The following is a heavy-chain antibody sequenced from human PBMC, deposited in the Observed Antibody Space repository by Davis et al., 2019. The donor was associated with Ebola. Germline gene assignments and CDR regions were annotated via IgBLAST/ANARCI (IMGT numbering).Heavy chain of an antibody. CDR3: ARGFLTRDDSWSGYFFGSSSALDH. J-gene: IGHJ4*02. Sequence: ASVKVSCKASGYTFSNYDINWVRQATGQGLEWMGWMNPKTGNTGYASNLHGRLSITRNTSISTVYMELSSLTFDDTGVYYCARGFLTRDDSWSGYFFGSSSALDHWGQGTLVTVSS. V-gene: IGHV1-8*03. D-gene: IGHD3-3*01. CDR2: MNPKTGNT. CDR1: GYTFSNYD.